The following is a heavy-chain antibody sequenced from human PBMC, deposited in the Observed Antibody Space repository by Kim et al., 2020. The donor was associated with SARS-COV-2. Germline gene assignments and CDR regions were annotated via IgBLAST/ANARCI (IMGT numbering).Heavy chain of an antibody. J-gene: IGHJ6*02. CDR3: ARDHGYGGNSYYYGMDV. CDR1: GFTVSSNY. Sequence: GGSLRLSCAASGFTVSSNYMSWVRQAPGKGLEWVSVIYSGGSTYYADSVKGRFTISRDNSKNTLYLQMNSLRAEDTAVYYCARDHGYGGNSYYYGMDVWGQGTTVTVSS. D-gene: IGHD2-15*01. CDR2: IYSGGST. V-gene: IGHV3-53*01.